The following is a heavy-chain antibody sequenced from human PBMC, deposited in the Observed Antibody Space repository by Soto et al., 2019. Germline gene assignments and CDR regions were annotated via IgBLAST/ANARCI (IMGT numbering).Heavy chain of an antibody. CDR1: GDPINSGGYF. J-gene: IGHJ2*01. CDR3: ARDRYFDL. CDR2: IFYNGST. Sequence: QVQLQESGPGLVKPSQTLSLTCSVSGDPINSGGYFWSWIRQLPGKGLEWIGNIFYNGSTYYNPSLKSRVTISQDTSKSQFSLNLSSVTAADTAVYFCARDRYFDLWGRGTLVTVSS. V-gene: IGHV4-31*03.